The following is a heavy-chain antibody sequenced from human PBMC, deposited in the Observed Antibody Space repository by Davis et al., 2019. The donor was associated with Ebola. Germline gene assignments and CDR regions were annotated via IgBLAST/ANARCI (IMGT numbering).Heavy chain of an antibody. J-gene: IGHJ4*02. D-gene: IGHD6-19*01. CDR2: INAGNGNT. CDR1: GYTFTGYA. CDR3: ARDLGIAVAGTGDY. V-gene: IGHV1-3*01. Sequence: ASVKVSCKASGYTFTGYAMHWVRQAPGQRLEWMGWINAGNGNTKYSQKFQGRVTITADKSTSTAYIELSSLRSEDTAVYYCARDLGIAVAGTGDYWGQGTLVTVSS.